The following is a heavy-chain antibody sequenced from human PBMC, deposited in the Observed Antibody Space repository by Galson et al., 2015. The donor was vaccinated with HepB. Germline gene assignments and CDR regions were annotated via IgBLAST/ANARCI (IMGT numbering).Heavy chain of an antibody. Sequence: SLRLSCAASGFTFSSYGMHWVRQAPGKGLEWVAVIWYDGSNKYYADSVKGRFTISRDNSKNTLYLQMNSLRAEDTAVYYCARELGGHTAMVRYYFDYWGQGTLVTVSS. J-gene: IGHJ4*02. CDR1: GFTFSSYG. CDR2: IWYDGSNK. D-gene: IGHD5-18*01. CDR3: ARELGGHTAMVRYYFDY. V-gene: IGHV3-33*01.